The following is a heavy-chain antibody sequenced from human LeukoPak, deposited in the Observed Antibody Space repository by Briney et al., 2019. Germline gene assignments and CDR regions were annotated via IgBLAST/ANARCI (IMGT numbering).Heavy chain of an antibody. CDR2: IYNSGST. Sequence: PSETLSLTCTVSGGSISSHYWSWIRQPPGKGLEWIGYIYNSGSTNYNPSLKSRVTISLDTPKNQFSLHLTSVTAADTAVYFCARDDYGVFDAFDVWGQGTVVTVSS. J-gene: IGHJ3*01. D-gene: IGHD3-16*01. V-gene: IGHV4-59*08. CDR3: ARDDYGVFDAFDV. CDR1: GGSISSHY.